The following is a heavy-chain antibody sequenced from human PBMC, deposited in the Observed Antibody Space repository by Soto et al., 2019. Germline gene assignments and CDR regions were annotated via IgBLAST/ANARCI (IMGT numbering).Heavy chain of an antibody. D-gene: IGHD3-22*01. CDR2: ISGSGGST. CDR3: AKEPYYDSSPPLFDY. J-gene: IGHJ4*02. V-gene: IGHV3-23*01. Sequence: PVGSLRLSCAASGFTFSSYAMSWVRQAPGKGLEWVSAISGSGGSTYYADSVKGRFTISRDNSKNTLYLQMTSLRAEDTAVYYCAKEPYYDSSPPLFDYWGQGTLVTVSS. CDR1: GFTFSSYA.